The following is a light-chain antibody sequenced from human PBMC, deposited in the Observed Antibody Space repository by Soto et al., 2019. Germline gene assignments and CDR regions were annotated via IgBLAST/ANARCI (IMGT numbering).Light chain of an antibody. Sequence: EIVLTQSPATLSLSPGDTATLSCRASQSVGTYLTWYQQKPGQPPRLLMYDASNRATGIPARFSGSGSGTDFILTISCLEPEDFAVYYWHQLSVWPRTVGQGTNLEIK. V-gene: IGKV3-11*01. CDR3: HQLSVWPRT. CDR2: DAS. CDR1: QSVGTY. J-gene: IGKJ2*01.